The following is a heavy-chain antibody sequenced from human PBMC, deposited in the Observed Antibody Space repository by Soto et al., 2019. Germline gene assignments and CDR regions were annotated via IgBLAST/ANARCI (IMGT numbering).Heavy chain of an antibody. CDR2: IYPRDSDT. D-gene: IGHD6-19*01. CDR3: ARQHPLDSRVWFT. V-gene: IGHV5-51*01. CDR1: GDSFTGFW. Sequence: AGESLKISCKVSGDSFTGFWIGWVRQMPGKGLEWLGSIYPRDSDTRYSPSLQGQVTISADKSLSTAYLQWNSLQASDTAIYYCARQHPLDSRVWFTWGQGTLVTVSS. J-gene: IGHJ4*02.